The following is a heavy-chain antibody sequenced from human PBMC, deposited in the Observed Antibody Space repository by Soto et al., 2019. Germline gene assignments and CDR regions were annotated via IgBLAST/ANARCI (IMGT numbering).Heavy chain of an antibody. J-gene: IGHJ6*02. V-gene: IGHV1-18*01. CDR2: ISAYNGNT. Sequence: ASVKVSCKDSGYTFTSYCISWLRQAHGQGLEWMGWISAYNGNTKYAEKFQGRVTMTTDTSTSTAHMELRSLRSDDTSLYYCAREGQAPYYYYGMDVWGQGTTVTVSS. CDR3: AREGQAPYYYYGMDV. CDR1: GYTFTSYC.